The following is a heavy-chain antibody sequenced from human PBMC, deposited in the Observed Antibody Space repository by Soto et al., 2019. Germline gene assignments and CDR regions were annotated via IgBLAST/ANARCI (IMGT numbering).Heavy chain of an antibody. CDR3: AKDSSGYWLFGHFDY. D-gene: IGHD3-22*01. V-gene: IGHV3-33*06. CDR2: IWYDGSNK. CDR1: GFTFSSYG. Sequence: GGSLRLSCAASGFTFSSYGMHWVRQAPGKGLEWVAVIWYDGSNKYYADSVKGRFTISRDNSKNTLYLQMNSLRAEDTAVYYCAKDSSGYWLFGHFDYWGQGTLVTVSS. J-gene: IGHJ4*02.